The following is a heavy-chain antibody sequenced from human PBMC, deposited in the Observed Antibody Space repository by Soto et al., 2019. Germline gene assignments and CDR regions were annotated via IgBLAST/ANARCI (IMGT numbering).Heavy chain of an antibody. CDR2: IIPILSTT. D-gene: IGHD3-9*01. CDR3: ASPTTISFDY. CDR1: GGTSSSYT. V-gene: IGHV1-69*08. Sequence: QVQLVQSGAEVKKPGSSVKVSCKASGGTSSSYTINWVRQAPGQGLEWMGRIIPILSTTNYAQKFQGRVTIXXDVSTNAAYMELSSLRSEDSAVYYCASPTTISFDYWGQGTLVTVSS. J-gene: IGHJ4*02.